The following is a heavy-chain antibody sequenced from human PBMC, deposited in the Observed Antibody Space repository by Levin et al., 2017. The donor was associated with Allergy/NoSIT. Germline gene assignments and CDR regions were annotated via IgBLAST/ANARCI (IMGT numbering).Heavy chain of an antibody. V-gene: IGHV4-61*01. J-gene: IGHJ6*03. CDR1: GGSVSSGSYY. Sequence: GSLRLSCTVSGGSVSSGSYYWSWIRQPPGKGLEWIGYIYYSGSTNYNPSLKSRVTISVDTSKNQFSLKLSSVTAADTAVYYCARMYYDYYYYMDVWGKGTTVTVSS. CDR2: IYYSGST. CDR3: ARMYYDYYYYMDV.